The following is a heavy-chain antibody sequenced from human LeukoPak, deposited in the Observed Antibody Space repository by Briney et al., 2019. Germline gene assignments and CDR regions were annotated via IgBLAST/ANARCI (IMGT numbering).Heavy chain of an antibody. CDR3: ASTTTVTTPPQH. CDR1: GYTFTSYG. J-gene: IGHJ1*01. D-gene: IGHD4-17*01. CDR2: ISAYNGNT. V-gene: IGHV1-18*01. Sequence: GTSVKVSCKASGYTFTSYGISWVRQAPGQGLEWMGWISAYNGNTNYAQKLQGRVTMTTDTSTSTAYMELRSLRSDDTAVYYCASTTTVTTPPQHWGQGTLVTVSS.